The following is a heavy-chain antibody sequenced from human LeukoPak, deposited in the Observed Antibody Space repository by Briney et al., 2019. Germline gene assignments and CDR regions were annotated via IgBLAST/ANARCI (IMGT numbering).Heavy chain of an antibody. Sequence: GGSLRLSCAASGFTFSSYGMHWVRQAPGKGLEWVAFIRYDGSNKYYADSVKGRFTISRDNSKNTLYLQMNSLRAEDTAVYYCAKDWLGGWYYYYMDVWGKGTTVTVS. CDR1: GFTFSSYG. CDR3: AKDWLGGWYYYYMDV. V-gene: IGHV3-30*02. CDR2: IRYDGSNK. D-gene: IGHD6-19*01. J-gene: IGHJ6*03.